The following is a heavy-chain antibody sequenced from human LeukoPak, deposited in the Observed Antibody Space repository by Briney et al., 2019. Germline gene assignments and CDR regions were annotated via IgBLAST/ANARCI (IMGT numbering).Heavy chain of an antibody. J-gene: IGHJ4*02. Sequence: PGGSLRLSCAASGFTFSSYSMNWVRQAPGKGLEWVSYISTSSSTIYYADSVKGRFTISRDNAKNSLYLQMNSLRDEDTAVYYCARDYRSGSGWTVDYWGQGTLVTVSS. CDR1: GFTFSSYS. CDR3: ARDYRSGSGWTVDY. D-gene: IGHD6-19*01. CDR2: ISTSSSTI. V-gene: IGHV3-48*02.